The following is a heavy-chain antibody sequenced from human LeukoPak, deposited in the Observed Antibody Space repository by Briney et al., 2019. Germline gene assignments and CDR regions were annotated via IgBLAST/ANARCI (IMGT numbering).Heavy chain of an antibody. CDR3: AGAKAARTFDF. J-gene: IGHJ4*02. CDR1: GGSISRYH. D-gene: IGHD6-6*01. Sequence: SETLSLTCTVSGGSISRYHWNWIRQPAGKGLEWIGRFYTSVTTDYSPSLKSRVSMSVDTSKNQFSLKLTSVTAADTAVYYCAGAKAARTFDFWGQGTLVNVSS. V-gene: IGHV4-4*07. CDR2: FYTSVTT.